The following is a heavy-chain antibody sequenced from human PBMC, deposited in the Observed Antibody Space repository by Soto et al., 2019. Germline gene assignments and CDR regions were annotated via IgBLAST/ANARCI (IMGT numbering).Heavy chain of an antibody. J-gene: IGHJ6*02. Sequence: GASVKVSCKASGYTFTGYYMHWVRQAPGQGLEWMGWINPNSGGTNYAQKFQGRVTMTRDTSISTAYMELSRLRSDDTAVYYCARVVVAAAAGGSYGMDVWGQGTTVTVAS. D-gene: IGHD6-13*01. CDR2: INPNSGGT. CDR3: ARVVVAAAAGGSYGMDV. V-gene: IGHV1-2*02. CDR1: GYTFTGYY.